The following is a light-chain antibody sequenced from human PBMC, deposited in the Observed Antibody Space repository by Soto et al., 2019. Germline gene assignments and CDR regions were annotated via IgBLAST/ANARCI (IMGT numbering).Light chain of an antibody. CDR3: KPYYNFNPST. Sequence: LVAVSATPHERANLSFRVSQSVSTKLAWYQQKPGQAPRLLIYGASTRATGIQARFSGSGSGTEFTLTISSLQSEDFAVHHCKPYYNFNPSTFAEGTIVEI. CDR1: QSVSTK. CDR2: GAS. V-gene: IGKV3-15*01. J-gene: IGKJ4*01.